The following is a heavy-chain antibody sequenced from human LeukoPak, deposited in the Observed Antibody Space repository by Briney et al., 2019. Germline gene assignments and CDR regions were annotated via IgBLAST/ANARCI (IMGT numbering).Heavy chain of an antibody. J-gene: IGHJ4*02. D-gene: IGHD6-19*01. CDR1: GFSFSSYG. Sequence: GGSLRLSCAASGFSFSSYGMHWVRQAPGKGLEWVAFIRYDGSEKYYGDSVKGRFTVARDNSRNTLFLQMNSLTTEDTAVYYCAKDLYSSGWYYFDYWGQGTLVTVSS. CDR2: IRYDGSEK. V-gene: IGHV3-30*02. CDR3: AKDLYSSGWYYFDY.